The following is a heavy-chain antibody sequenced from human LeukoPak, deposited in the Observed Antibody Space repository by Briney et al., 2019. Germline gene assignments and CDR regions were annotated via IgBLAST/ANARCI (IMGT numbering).Heavy chain of an antibody. Sequence: SETLSLTCAVYGGSFSGCYWSWIRQPPGKGLERIREINHSGSTNYNPSLKSRVTISVDTSKNQFSLKLSSVTAADTAVYYCAIEYEAVYYYGMDVWGQGTTVTVSS. CDR3: AIEYEAVYYYGMDV. CDR2: INHSGST. V-gene: IGHV4-34*01. J-gene: IGHJ6*02. D-gene: IGHD2/OR15-2a*01. CDR1: GGSFSGCY.